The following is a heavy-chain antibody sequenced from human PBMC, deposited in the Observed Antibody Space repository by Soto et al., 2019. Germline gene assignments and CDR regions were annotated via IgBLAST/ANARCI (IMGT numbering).Heavy chain of an antibody. V-gene: IGHV3-30-3*01. J-gene: IGHJ6*02. CDR3: AREEVVVVAATLYYYYYGMDV. D-gene: IGHD2-15*01. CDR2: ISYDGSNK. CDR1: GFTFSSYA. Sequence: GGSLRLSCAASGFTFSSYAMHWVRQAPGKGLEWVAVISYDGSNKYYADSVKGRFTISRDNSKNTLYLQMNSLRAEDTAVYYCAREEVVVVAATLYYYYYGMDVWGQGTTVTVSS.